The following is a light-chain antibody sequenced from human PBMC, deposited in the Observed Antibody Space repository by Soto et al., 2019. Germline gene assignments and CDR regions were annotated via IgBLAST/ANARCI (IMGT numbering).Light chain of an antibody. J-gene: IGKJ1*01. CDR2: AAS. CDR1: QDIRNY. CDR3: QKYNNVPWP. Sequence: DIQMTQSPSSLSASVGDRVTITCRASQDIRNYLAWFQHKPGKVPKLLIYAASTLQSGVPSRFSGSGSGTDFTLTISSLQPEDVATYYCQKYNNVPWPLGQGTKVDIK. V-gene: IGKV1-27*01.